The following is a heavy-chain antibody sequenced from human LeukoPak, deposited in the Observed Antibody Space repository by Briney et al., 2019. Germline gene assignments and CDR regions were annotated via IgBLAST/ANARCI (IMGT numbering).Heavy chain of an antibody. D-gene: IGHD6-13*01. V-gene: IGHV3-21*01. CDR1: GFTFSSYT. Sequence: GGSLRLSCAASGFTFSSYTMIWVRQAPGMGLEWVSSISSSSSSIYYADSVKGRFTISRDNAKNSLYLQMNSLRAEDTSVYYCATEGRSTTPGYWGQGTLVIVSS. CDR2: ISSSSSSI. CDR3: ATEGRSTTPGY. J-gene: IGHJ4*02.